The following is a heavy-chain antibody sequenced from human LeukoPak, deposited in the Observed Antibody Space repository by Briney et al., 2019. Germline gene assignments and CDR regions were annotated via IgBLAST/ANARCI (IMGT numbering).Heavy chain of an antibody. CDR3: ATSGNTWYNDY. CDR2: ITPKNGGT. CDR1: GYTFTGYR. D-gene: IGHD6-13*01. Sequence: GASVKVSCKTSGYTFTGYRLHWVRQIPGQGLEWMAWITPKNGGTNYAEKFQGRLTLTRDMSISTTYMELSSLRSDDTAVYCCATSGNTWYNDYWGQGTLVTVSS. J-gene: IGHJ4*02. V-gene: IGHV1-2*02.